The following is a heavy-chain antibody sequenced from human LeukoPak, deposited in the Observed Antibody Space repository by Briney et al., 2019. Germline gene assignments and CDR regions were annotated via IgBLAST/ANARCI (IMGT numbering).Heavy chain of an antibody. J-gene: IGHJ6*03. CDR2: IIPSIGRT. CDR1: GSTFSSYA. Sequence: SVKVSCKASGSTFSSYAISWVRQAPGPGLEWMGRIIPSIGRTNYAQTFQDRVTITTDECTSTAYMELGSLRAEDTAVYYCARDQRYSYGDYYYYYMDVWGKGTTVTVSS. CDR3: ARDQRYSYGDYYYYYMDV. V-gene: IGHV1-69*05. D-gene: IGHD5-18*01.